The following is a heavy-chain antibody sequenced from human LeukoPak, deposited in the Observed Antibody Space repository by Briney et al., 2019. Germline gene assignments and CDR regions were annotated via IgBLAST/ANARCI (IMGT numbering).Heavy chain of an antibody. V-gene: IGHV1-69*04. J-gene: IGHJ4*02. CDR1: GGTFSSYA. CDR3: ARGPVGPTIPFDY. CDR2: IIPILGIA. D-gene: IGHD1-26*01. Sequence: SVKVSCKTSGGTFSSYAISWVRQAPGQGLEWMGRIIPILGIANYAQKFQGRVTITADKSTSTAYMELSSLRSEDTAVYYCARGPVGPTIPFDYWGQGTLVTVSS.